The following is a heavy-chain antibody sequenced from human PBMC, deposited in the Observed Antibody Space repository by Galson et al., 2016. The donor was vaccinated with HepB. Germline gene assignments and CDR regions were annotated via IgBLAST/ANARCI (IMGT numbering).Heavy chain of an antibody. CDR1: GDSITSGGFY. J-gene: IGHJ3*02. CDR3: ARVRIKLDHAFEI. CDR2: IYYTGNT. Sequence: TLSLTCAVSGDSITSGGFYWTWIRQAPGKGLEWIGHIYYTGNTYYNPSLVSRGNISVDTSKKAFSLNLTSVTVADTAVYYCARVRIKLDHAFEIWGRGALVTVSS. V-gene: IGHV4-31*11. D-gene: IGHD1-14*01.